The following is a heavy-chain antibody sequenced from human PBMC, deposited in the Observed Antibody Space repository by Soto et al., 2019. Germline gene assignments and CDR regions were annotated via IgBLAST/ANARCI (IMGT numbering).Heavy chain of an antibody. CDR3: ARGGHVVVVTAALDY. V-gene: IGHV1-46*01. CDR1: GDTFTDYY. J-gene: IGHJ4*02. CDR2: VNPSGGHT. Sequence: QVQLMQSGAEVKKPGASVKVSCKASGDTFTDYYIHWVRQAPGQGLEWMGTVNPSGGHTTYAQHFLGRVTMTRDTSNSPPYMELTSLTSDATAIYYCARGGHVVVVTAALDYWGQGPLVTVSS. D-gene: IGHD2-21*02.